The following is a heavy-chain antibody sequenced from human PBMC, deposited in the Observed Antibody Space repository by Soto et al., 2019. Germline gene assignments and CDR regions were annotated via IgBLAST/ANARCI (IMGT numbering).Heavy chain of an antibody. CDR3: ARGSVAGTWGYCFDA. Sequence: QVQLVESGGGVVQPGRSLRLSCAASGFTFSIYPLHWVRQAPGKGPEWLAVISYDGNYEYYADSVKGRLTISRDNSKKTLFLQMDSLRADDTAVYYCARGSVAGTWGYCFDAWGQGALVTVSS. CDR2: ISYDGNYE. J-gene: IGHJ4*02. V-gene: IGHV3-30*04. CDR1: GFTFSIYP. D-gene: IGHD6-19*01.